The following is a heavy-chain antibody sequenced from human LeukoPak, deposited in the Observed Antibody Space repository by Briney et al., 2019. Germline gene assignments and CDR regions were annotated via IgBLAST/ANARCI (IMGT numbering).Heavy chain of an antibody. D-gene: IGHD2-2*01. CDR1: GGTFSSYA. V-gene: IGHV1-69*05. J-gene: IGHJ6*03. Sequence: GASVKVSCKASGGTFSSYAISWVRQAPGQGLEWMGGIIPIFGTANYAQKFQGRVTITTDESTSTAYMELSSLRSEDTAVYHCARGVPATADPVYYYYYYMDVWGKGTTVTVSS. CDR3: ARGVPATADPVYYYYYYMDV. CDR2: IIPIFGTA.